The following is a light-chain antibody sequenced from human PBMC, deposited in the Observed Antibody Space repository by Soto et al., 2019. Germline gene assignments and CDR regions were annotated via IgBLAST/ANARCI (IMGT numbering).Light chain of an antibody. V-gene: IGKV1-39*01. CDR3: QQSYSTPT. J-gene: IGKJ2*01. Sequence: DIQMTQSPSSLSASVGDRVTITCRASQSISSYLNWYQQKPAKAPKLLIYAASSLQSGVPSRFSGSRSGTDFTLTISSLQPEDFATYYCQQSYSTPTFGQGTKLEIK. CDR2: AAS. CDR1: QSISSY.